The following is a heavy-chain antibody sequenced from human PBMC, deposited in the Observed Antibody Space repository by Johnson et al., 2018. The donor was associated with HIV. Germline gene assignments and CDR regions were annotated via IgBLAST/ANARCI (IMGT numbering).Heavy chain of an antibody. CDR2: ISWDGGST. D-gene: IGHD6-19*01. V-gene: IGHV3-43*01. J-gene: IGHJ3*02. CDR1: GFTFDDYT. CDR3: ARDWGLYSSGWYVDAFDI. Sequence: VQLVESGGVVVQPGGSLRLSCAASGFTFDDYTMHWVRQAPGKGLEWVSLISWDGGSTYYADSVKGRFTISRDNSKNTLYLQMNSLRAEDTAVYYCARDWGLYSSGWYVDAFDIWGQGTMVTVSS.